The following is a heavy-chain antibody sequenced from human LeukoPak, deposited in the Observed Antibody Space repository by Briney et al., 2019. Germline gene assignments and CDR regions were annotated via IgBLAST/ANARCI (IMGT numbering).Heavy chain of an antibody. CDR3: ARITNWGFDY. D-gene: IGHD7-27*01. J-gene: IGHJ4*02. Sequence: PSETPSLTCTVSGGSISSYYWSWIRQPPGKGLEWIGYIYYSGSTNYNPSLKSRVTISVDTSKNQFSLKLSSVTAADTAVYYCARITNWGFDYWGQGTLVTVSS. CDR2: IYYSGST. V-gene: IGHV4-59*01. CDR1: GGSISSYY.